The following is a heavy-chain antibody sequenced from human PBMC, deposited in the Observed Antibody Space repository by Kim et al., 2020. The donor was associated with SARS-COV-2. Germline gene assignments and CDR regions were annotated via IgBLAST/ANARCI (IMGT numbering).Heavy chain of an antibody. Sequence: GGSLGLSCAASGFTFSSYGMHWVRQAPGKGLEWVAVISYDGSNKYYADSVKGRFTISRDNSKNTLYLQMNSLRAEDTAVYYCAKDGRYFDWFFDYWGQGTLVTVSS. V-gene: IGHV3-30*18. CDR3: AKDGRYFDWFFDY. CDR2: ISYDGSNK. CDR1: GFTFSSYG. J-gene: IGHJ4*02. D-gene: IGHD3-9*01.